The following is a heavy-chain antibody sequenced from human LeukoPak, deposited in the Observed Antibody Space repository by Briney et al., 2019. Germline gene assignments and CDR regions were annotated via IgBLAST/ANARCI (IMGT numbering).Heavy chain of an antibody. V-gene: IGHV4-34*01. CDR1: GGSFSGYY. CDR2: INHSGST. D-gene: IGHD3-22*01. Sequence: SETLSLTCAVYGGSFSGYYWSWIRQPPGKGLEWIGEINHSGSTNYNPSLKSRVTISVDTSKNQFSLKLSSVTAADTAVYYCARGPQYYYDSSGYYSDRTDFDYWGQGTLVTVSS. CDR3: ARGPQYYYDSSGYYSDRTDFDY. J-gene: IGHJ4*02.